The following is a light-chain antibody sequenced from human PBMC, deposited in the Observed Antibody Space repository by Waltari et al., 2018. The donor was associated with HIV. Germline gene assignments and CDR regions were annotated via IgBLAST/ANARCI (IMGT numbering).Light chain of an antibody. Sequence: QSALTQPRSVSGSPGQSVTISCTGTSSDVGGYNHVSWYQQHPGKAPKLMIYDVSKRPSGVPDRFSGSKSGNTASLTISGLQAEDEADYYCCSYAGSYPHVVFGGGTKLTVL. CDR1: SSDVGGYNH. V-gene: IGLV2-11*01. CDR2: DVS. J-gene: IGLJ2*01. CDR3: CSYAGSYPHVV.